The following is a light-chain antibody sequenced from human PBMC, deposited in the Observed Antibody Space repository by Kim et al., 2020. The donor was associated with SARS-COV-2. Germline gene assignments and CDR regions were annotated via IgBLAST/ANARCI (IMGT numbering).Light chain of an antibody. CDR3: QQRSDWPLT. J-gene: IGKJ4*01. CDR1: QSIGSQ. CDR2: DTL. Sequence: EIVLTQSPATLSLSPGERATLSCRASQSIGSQLGWYQQKPGQAPRLLIFDTLIRAAGIPARFSGSGSETDFTLTISSLEPEDFAVYYCQQRSDWPLTFGRDQGGYQ. V-gene: IGKV3-11*01.